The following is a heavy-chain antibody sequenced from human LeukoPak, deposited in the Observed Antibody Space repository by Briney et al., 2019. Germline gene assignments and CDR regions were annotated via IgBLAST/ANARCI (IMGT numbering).Heavy chain of an antibody. D-gene: IGHD3-22*01. V-gene: IGHV3-7*01. CDR3: ASTGYSSGYPFDY. CDR2: IKQDGSEK. Sequence: PGGSLRLSCAASGFTFRSYNMSWVRQAPGKGLEWVANIKQDGSEKYYVDSVKGRFTISRDNAKNSLYLQMNSLRAEDTAVYYCASTGYSSGYPFDYWGQGTLVTVSS. CDR1: GFTFRSYN. J-gene: IGHJ4*02.